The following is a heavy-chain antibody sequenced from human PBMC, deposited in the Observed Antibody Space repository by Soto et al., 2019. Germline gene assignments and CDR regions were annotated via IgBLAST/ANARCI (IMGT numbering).Heavy chain of an antibody. V-gene: IGHV1-69*13. J-gene: IGHJ4*02. CDR2: IIPIFGTA. CDR3: ARGWSYDILTGYSY. D-gene: IGHD3-9*01. Sequence: SVKVSCKASGGTFNSYAISWVRQAPGQGLEWMGGIIPIFGTANYAQKFQGRVTITADESTSTAYMELSSLRSEDTAVYYCARGWSYDILTGYSYWGQGTLVTRLL. CDR1: GGTFNSYA.